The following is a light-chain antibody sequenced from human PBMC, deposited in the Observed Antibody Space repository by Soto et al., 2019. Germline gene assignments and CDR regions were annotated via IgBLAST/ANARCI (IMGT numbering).Light chain of an antibody. CDR2: WAS. CDR1: LPISNY. J-gene: IGKJ5*01. V-gene: IGKV4-1*01. Sequence: DIQMTQSPSSLSASVGDRVTITCRASLPISNYLAWYQQKPGQPPKLLIYWASTRESGVPDRFSGSGSGTDFTLTVSSLQPEDVAVYYCQQYFGTPITFGQGTRLEIK. CDR3: QQYFGTPIT.